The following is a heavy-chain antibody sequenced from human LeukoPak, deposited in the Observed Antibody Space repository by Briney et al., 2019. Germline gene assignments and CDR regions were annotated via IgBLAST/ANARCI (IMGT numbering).Heavy chain of an antibody. Sequence: GGSLRLSCAASGFTFSNYGMHWVRQAPGKGLEWVAVIWYDGSNKYYADSVKGRFTISRDNSKNTLYLQMNSPRAEDTAVYYCARDAYGMDVWGQGTTVTVSS. CDR1: GFTFSNYG. V-gene: IGHV3-33*01. CDR2: IWYDGSNK. J-gene: IGHJ6*02. CDR3: ARDAYGMDV.